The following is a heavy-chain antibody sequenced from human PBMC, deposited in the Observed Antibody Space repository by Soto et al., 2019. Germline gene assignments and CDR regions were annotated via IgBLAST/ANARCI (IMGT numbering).Heavy chain of an antibody. J-gene: IGHJ6*02. CDR1: GYTFTSYG. Sequence: ASVKVSCKXSGYTFTSYGISWVRQAPGQGLEWMGWISAYNGNTNYAQKLQGRVTMTTDTSTSTAYMELRSLRSDDTAVYYCARDRGCSSTSCYRYYYYGMDVWGQGTTVTVSS. CDR2: ISAYNGNT. V-gene: IGHV1-18*04. D-gene: IGHD2-2*01. CDR3: ARDRGCSSTSCYRYYYYGMDV.